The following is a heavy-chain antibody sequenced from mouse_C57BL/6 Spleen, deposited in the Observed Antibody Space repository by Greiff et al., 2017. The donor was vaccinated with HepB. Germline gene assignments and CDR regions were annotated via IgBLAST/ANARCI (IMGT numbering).Heavy chain of an antibody. CDR1: GYAFSSSW. V-gene: IGHV1-82*01. CDR3: ASGCLEYYFDY. Sequence: QVQLKESGPELVKPGASVKISCKASGYAFSSSWMNWVKQRPGKGLEWIGRIYPGDGDTNYNGKFKGKATLTADKSSSTAYMQLSSLTSEDSAVYFCASGCLEYYFDYWGQGTTLTVSS. J-gene: IGHJ2*01. CDR2: IYPGDGDT.